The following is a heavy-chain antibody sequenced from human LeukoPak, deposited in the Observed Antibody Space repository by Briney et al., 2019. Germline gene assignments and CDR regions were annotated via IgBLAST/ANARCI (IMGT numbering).Heavy chain of an antibody. Sequence: SETLSLTCTVSGGSISSYDWSSLRQPAGKGLEWIGQIYATGSTNYNPSLKSRVTMSVDTSKNQFSLELTSVTAADTAVYYCAREGDCSGGSCYSGPFDYWGQGTLVTVSS. V-gene: IGHV4-4*07. D-gene: IGHD2-15*01. CDR1: GGSISSYD. CDR3: AREGDCSGGSCYSGPFDY. J-gene: IGHJ4*02. CDR2: IYATGST.